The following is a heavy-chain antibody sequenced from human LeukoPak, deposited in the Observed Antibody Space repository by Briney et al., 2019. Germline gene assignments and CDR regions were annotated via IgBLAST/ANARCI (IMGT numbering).Heavy chain of an antibody. D-gene: IGHD6-13*01. CDR3: AKTFTPSSSWTPYYFDF. Sequence: GGSLRLSCAASGFTFSSYAMSWVRQAPGKGLEWVSSLSGAGGSTYYANSVKGRFTISRDNSKNTLYLQMNSLRAEDTAVYYCAKTFTPSSSWTPYYFDFWGHGTLVTVSS. J-gene: IGHJ4*01. CDR2: LSGAGGST. V-gene: IGHV3-23*01. CDR1: GFTFSSYA.